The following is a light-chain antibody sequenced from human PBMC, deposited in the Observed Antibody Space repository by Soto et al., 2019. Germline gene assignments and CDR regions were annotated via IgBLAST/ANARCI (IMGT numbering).Light chain of an antibody. Sequence: QSALTQPPSASRSPGQSVTISCTGTSSDVGAYIYVSWYQHHPGKAPKLIIYEASKRPSGVPDRFSGSKSGDTASLTVSGLQAEDEADYYCGSYAGGNNPYVFGTGTKLTVL. CDR1: SSDVGAYIY. CDR3: GSYAGGNNPYV. CDR2: EAS. J-gene: IGLJ1*01. V-gene: IGLV2-8*01.